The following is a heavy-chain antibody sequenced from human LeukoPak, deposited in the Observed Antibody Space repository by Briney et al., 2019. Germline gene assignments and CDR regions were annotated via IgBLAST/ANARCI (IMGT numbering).Heavy chain of an antibody. CDR3: ARDLGSSWYRRFGP. CDR2: IKQDGNEK. D-gene: IGHD6-13*01. CDR1: GFTFSSYW. V-gene: IGHV3-7*01. Sequence: GGSLRLSCAASGFTFSSYWMSWVRQAPGKGLEWVASIKQDGNEKYYVDSVKGRFTISRDNAKNSLYLQMNSLRAEDPAVYYCARDLGSSWYRRFGPWGQGTLVTVSS. J-gene: IGHJ5*02.